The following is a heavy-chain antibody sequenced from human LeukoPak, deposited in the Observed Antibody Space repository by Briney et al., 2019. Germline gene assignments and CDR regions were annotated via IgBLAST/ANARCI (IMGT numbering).Heavy chain of an antibody. CDR1: GYTFTGYY. J-gene: IGHJ2*01. D-gene: IGHD6-13*01. V-gene: IGHV1-2*06. CDR3: ARVLGSSWYGYFDL. Sequence: ASVKVSCKASGYTFTGYYMHWVRQAPGQGLEWTGRINPNSGGTNYAQKFQGRVTMTRDTSISTAYMELSRLRSDDTAVYYCARVLGSSWYGYFDLWGRGTLVTVSS. CDR2: INPNSGGT.